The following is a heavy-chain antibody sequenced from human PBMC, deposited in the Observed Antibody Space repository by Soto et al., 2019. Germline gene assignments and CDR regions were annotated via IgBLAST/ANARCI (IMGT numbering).Heavy chain of an antibody. Sequence: PSETLSLTCDVSGGPVGYTSCYWGWIRQPPGTGLEWIGEINHSGSTNYNPSLKSRVTISVDTSKNQFSLKLTSVTAADTAVYYCARDKITGLFDYWGQGTLVTVSS. CDR1: GGPVGYTSCY. D-gene: IGHD2-8*02. J-gene: IGHJ4*02. V-gene: IGHV4-34*01. CDR3: ARDKITGLFDY. CDR2: INHSGST.